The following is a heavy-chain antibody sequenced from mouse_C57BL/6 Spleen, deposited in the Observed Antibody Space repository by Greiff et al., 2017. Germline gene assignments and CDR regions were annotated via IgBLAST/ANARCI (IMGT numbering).Heavy chain of an antibody. J-gene: IGHJ4*01. V-gene: IGHV1-64*01. D-gene: IGHD1-1*01. CDR2: IHPNSGST. CDR3: ATLYYGSSYNYAMDY. Sequence: QVQLQQPGAELVKPGASVKLSCKASGYTFTSYWMHWVKQRPGQGLEWIGMIHPNSGSTNYNEKVKSKATLTVDKSSSTAYMQLSSLTSEDSAVYYCATLYYGSSYNYAMDYWGQGTSVTVSS. CDR1: GYTFTSYW.